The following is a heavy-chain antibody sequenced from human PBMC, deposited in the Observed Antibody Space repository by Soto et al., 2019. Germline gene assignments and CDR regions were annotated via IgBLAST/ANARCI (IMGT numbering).Heavy chain of an antibody. V-gene: IGHV1-69*06. CDR3: ARVVVVPAANYYYGMDV. D-gene: IGHD2-2*01. Sequence: SVKVSCKASGGTFSSYAISWVRQAPGQGLEWMGGIIPIFGTANYAQKFQGRVTITADKSTSTAYMELSSLRSEDTAVYYCARVVVVPAANYYYGMDVWGQGTTVTVSS. J-gene: IGHJ6*02. CDR2: IIPIFGTA. CDR1: GGTFSSYA.